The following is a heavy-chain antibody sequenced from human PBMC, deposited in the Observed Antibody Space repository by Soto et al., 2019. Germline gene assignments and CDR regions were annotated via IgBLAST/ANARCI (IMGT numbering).Heavy chain of an antibody. CDR1: GGSISSGGYY. Sequence: QVQLQESGPGLVKPSQTLSLTCTVSGGSISSGGYYWSWIRQQPGKGLVWIGYIYYSGSTYYNPSRKSRVTISVDTSKNQFSLKLSSVTAADTAVYYCARAWDSGYDSTTFDYSGQGTLVTVSS. CDR2: IYYSGST. J-gene: IGHJ4*02. CDR3: ARAWDSGYDSTTFDY. V-gene: IGHV4-31*03. D-gene: IGHD5-12*01.